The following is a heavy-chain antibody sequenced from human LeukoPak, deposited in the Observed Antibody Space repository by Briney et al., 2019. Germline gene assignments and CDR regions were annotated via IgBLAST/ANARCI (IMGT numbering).Heavy chain of an antibody. CDR1: GYTFIGYY. Sequence: ASVKVSCKASGYTFIGYYMHWVRQAPGQGLEWMGWINPNSGNTNYAQKLQGRVTMTTDTSTSTAYMELRSLRSDDTAVYYCAREGDAEYSSHFDYWGQGTLVTVSS. D-gene: IGHD6-6*01. CDR2: INPNSGNT. J-gene: IGHJ4*02. CDR3: AREGDAEYSSHFDY. V-gene: IGHV1-18*04.